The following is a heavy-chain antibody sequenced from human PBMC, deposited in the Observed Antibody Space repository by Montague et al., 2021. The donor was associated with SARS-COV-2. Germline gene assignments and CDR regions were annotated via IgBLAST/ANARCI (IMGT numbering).Heavy chain of an antibody. Sequence: SETLSLTCNVSGGSMNLYYWTWVRQPAGKGLEWIGRFYPSGSTNFNPYLQSRVSMSVDMSKNQFSLILTSVTAADTAIYYCARGLIQGDHGLDVWGQGTTVSVSS. D-gene: IGHD3-10*01. J-gene: IGHJ6*02. CDR2: FYPSGST. CDR1: GGSMNLYY. V-gene: IGHV4-4*07. CDR3: ARGLIQGDHGLDV.